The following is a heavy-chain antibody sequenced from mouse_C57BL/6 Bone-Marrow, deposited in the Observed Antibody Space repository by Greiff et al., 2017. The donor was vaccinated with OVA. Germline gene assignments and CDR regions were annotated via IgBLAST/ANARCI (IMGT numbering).Heavy chain of an antibody. J-gene: IGHJ2*01. CDR2: IHPNSGST. CDR3: ARVYYYGSSPYYFDN. Sequence: QVQLQQPGAELVKPGASVKLSCKASGYTFTSYWMHWVKQRPGQGLEWIGMIHPNSGSTNYNEKFKSKATLTVDKSSSTAYMQLSSLTSEDSAVYYCARVYYYGSSPYYFDNWGQGTTLTVSS. CDR1: GYTFTSYW. D-gene: IGHD1-1*01. V-gene: IGHV1-64*01.